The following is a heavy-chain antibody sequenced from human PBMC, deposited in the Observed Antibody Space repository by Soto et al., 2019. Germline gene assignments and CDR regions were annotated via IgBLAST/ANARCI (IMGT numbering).Heavy chain of an antibody. CDR2: IYPGDSDT. Sequence: GESLKISCKGSGYSFTSYWIGWVRQMPGKSLEWMGIIYPGDSDTRYSPSFQGQVTISADKSISTAYLQWSSLKASDTAMYYCARHHGSTSLYYYYYYMDVWGKGTTVTVSS. D-gene: IGHD2-2*01. J-gene: IGHJ6*03. V-gene: IGHV5-51*01. CDR1: GYSFTSYW. CDR3: ARHHGSTSLYYYYYYMDV.